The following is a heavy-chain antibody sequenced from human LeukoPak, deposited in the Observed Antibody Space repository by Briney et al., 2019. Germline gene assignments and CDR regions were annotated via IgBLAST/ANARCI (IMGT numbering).Heavy chain of an antibody. CDR3: AKVLDYGDYLYYFDY. J-gene: IGHJ4*02. Sequence: GGSLRLSCAASGFTVSSNYMSWVRKAPGKGLEWVSVIYSGGSTYYADSVKGRFTISRDNSKNTLYLQMNSLRAEDTAVYYCAKVLDYGDYLYYFDYWGQGTLVTVSS. D-gene: IGHD4-17*01. V-gene: IGHV3-53*01. CDR2: IYSGGST. CDR1: GFTVSSNY.